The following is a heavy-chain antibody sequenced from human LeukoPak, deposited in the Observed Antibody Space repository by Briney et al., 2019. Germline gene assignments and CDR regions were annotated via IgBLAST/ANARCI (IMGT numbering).Heavy chain of an antibody. V-gene: IGHV4-59*08. D-gene: IGHD1-26*01. J-gene: IGHJ4*02. CDR3: ARRRGSSFDY. CDR1: GGPISSYY. CDR2: IYYSGST. Sequence: PSETLSLTCTVSGGPISSYYWSWLRQPPGKGLEWIGYIYYSGSTNYNPSLKSRVTISVDTSKNQFSLKLSSVTAADTAVYYCARRRGSSFDYWGQGTLVTVSS.